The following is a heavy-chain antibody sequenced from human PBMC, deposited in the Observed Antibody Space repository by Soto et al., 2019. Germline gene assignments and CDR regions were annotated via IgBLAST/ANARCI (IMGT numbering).Heavy chain of an antibody. Sequence: QVQLVQSGAEVKKPGASVKVSCKASGYTFTSYYMHWVRQAPGQGLEWMGIINPSGGSTSYAQKLQGRATMTRDTSKSTVYMELSSLRSEDTAVYYCARERTTHKITMVRGVIGYWGQGTLVTVSS. CDR3: ARERTTHKITMVRGVIGY. D-gene: IGHD3-10*01. V-gene: IGHV1-46*01. CDR1: GYTFTSYY. CDR2: INPSGGST. J-gene: IGHJ4*02.